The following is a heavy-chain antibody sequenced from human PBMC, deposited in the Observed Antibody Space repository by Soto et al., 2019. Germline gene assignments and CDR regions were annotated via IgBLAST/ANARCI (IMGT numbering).Heavy chain of an antibody. CDR2: IYPGDSDT. Sequence: PGESLKISCKGSGYSFTSYWIGWVRQMPGKGLEWMGIIYPGDSDTRYSPSFQGQVTISADKSISTAYLQWSSLKASDTAMYYCARLIADSSGYYYYYYGMDVWGQGTTVTVSS. CDR3: ARLIADSSGYYYYYYGMDV. V-gene: IGHV5-51*01. D-gene: IGHD3-22*01. J-gene: IGHJ6*02. CDR1: GYSFTSYW.